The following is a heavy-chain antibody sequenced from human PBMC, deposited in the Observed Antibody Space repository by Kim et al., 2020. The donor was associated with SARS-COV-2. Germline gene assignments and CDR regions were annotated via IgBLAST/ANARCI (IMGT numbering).Heavy chain of an antibody. CDR1: GYTFTGYY. V-gene: IGHV1-2*02. CDR2: INPNSGGT. D-gene: IGHD3-22*01. Sequence: ASVKVSCKASGYTFTGYYMHWVRQAPGQGLEWMGWINPNSGGTNYAQKFQGRVTMTRDTSISTAYMELSRLRSDDTAVYYCARDRAYDSSGYYLAVDAFDIWGQGTMVTVSS. CDR3: ARDRAYDSSGYYLAVDAFDI. J-gene: IGHJ3*02.